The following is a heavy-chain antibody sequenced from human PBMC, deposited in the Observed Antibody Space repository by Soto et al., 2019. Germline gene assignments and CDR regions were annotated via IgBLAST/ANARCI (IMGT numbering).Heavy chain of an antibody. CDR1: GSTFTSSA. V-gene: IGHV1-58*02. Sequence: SVKVSCKASGSTFTSSAMQWVRQARGQRLEWIGWIVVGSGNTNYAQKFQERVTITRDMSTSTAYMELSSLRSEDTAVYYCAADFYDFWSGWGYMDVWGKGTTVTVSS. CDR2: IVVGSGNT. D-gene: IGHD3-3*01. CDR3: AADFYDFWSGWGYMDV. J-gene: IGHJ6*03.